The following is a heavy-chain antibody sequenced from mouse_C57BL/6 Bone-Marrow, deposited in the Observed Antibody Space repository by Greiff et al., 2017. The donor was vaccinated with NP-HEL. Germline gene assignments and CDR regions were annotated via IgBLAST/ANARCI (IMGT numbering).Heavy chain of an antibody. CDR1: GFTFSSYA. Sequence: EVNLVESGGGLVKPGGSLKLSCAASGFTFSSYAMSWVRQTPEKRLEWVATISDGGSYTYYPANVKGRFTISRDNAKNNLYLQMSHLRSEDTAMYYCARKVHEFPYAMDYWGQGTSVTVSS. CDR3: ARKVHEFPYAMDY. D-gene: IGHD1-3*01. V-gene: IGHV5-4*03. J-gene: IGHJ4*01. CDR2: ISDGGSYT.